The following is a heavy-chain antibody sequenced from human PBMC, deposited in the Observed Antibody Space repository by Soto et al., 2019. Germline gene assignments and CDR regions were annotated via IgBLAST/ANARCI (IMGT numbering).Heavy chain of an antibody. CDR2: IWFDGSDK. CDR3: ARLYCSASSCYSVGAFDI. D-gene: IGHD2-15*01. V-gene: IGHV3-33*01. J-gene: IGHJ3*02. CDR1: GFTFSSYG. Sequence: GGSLRLSCAASGFTFSSYGMHWVRQAPGKGLEWVALIWFDGSDKYYTESVKGRFTISRDNSKSTLYLQMNSLRAEDTAVYYCARLYCSASSCYSVGAFDIRGQGTMVTAS.